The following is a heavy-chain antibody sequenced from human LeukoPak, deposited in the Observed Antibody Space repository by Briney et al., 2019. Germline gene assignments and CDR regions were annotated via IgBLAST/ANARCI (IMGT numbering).Heavy chain of an antibody. Sequence: SQTLSLTCTVSGASISSPGYYWSWIRQPPGKGLEWIGYIYYSGSTNYNPSLKSRVTISVDTSKNQFSLKLSSVTAADTAVYYCAMSPNYGDYVYWGQGTLVTVSS. CDR2: IYYSGST. V-gene: IGHV4-61*08. CDR3: AMSPNYGDYVY. D-gene: IGHD4-17*01. J-gene: IGHJ4*02. CDR1: GASISSPGYY.